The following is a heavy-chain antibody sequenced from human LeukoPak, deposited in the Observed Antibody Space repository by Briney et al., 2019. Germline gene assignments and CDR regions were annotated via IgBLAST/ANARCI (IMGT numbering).Heavy chain of an antibody. CDR3: ARTNYGRMCWYFDL. D-gene: IGHD3-10*01. V-gene: IGHV4-4*02. CDR1: GDSISTDNW. CDR2: AYHGGST. J-gene: IGHJ2*01. Sequence: PSETLSLTCAVSGDSISTDNWWSWVCQPPGQGLEWIAEAYHGGSTNHNPSLKRRVTISLDKSKNQFSLKLSSVTAADTAVYYCARTNYGRMCWYFDLWGRGTLVTVSS.